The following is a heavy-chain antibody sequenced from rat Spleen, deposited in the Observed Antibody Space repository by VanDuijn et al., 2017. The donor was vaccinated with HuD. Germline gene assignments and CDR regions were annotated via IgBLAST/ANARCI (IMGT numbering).Heavy chain of an antibody. CDR1: GYSITSSYR. CDR2: INGAGST. V-gene: IGHV3-3*01. Sequence: EVQLQESGPGLVKPSQSLSLTCSDTGYSITSSYRWNWIRKFPGNKLEWMGYINGAGSTNYNPSLKSRISITRDTSKNQVFLQVNSVTTEDTATYYCARLEATYWFAYWGQGTLVTVSS. D-gene: IGHD1-10*01. CDR3: ARLEATYWFAY. J-gene: IGHJ3*01.